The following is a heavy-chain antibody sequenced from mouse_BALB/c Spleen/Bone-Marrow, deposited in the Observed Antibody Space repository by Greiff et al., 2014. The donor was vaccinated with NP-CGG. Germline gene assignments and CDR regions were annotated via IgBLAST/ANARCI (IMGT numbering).Heavy chain of an antibody. CDR2: INPESSTI. CDR1: GFDFSRYW. D-gene: IGHD2-3*01. J-gene: IGHJ3*01. V-gene: IGHV4-1*02. Sequence: EVKLLESGGGLVQPGGSLKLSCAASGFDFSRYWMTWVRQAPGKGLEWIGEINPESSTINYTPSLEDKFIISRDNAKNTLYLRMSKVRSEDTALYYCAGNGYYGWIAYWGQGTLVTVSA. CDR3: AGNGYYGWIAY.